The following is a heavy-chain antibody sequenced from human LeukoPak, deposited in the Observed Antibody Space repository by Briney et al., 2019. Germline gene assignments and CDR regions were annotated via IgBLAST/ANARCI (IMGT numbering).Heavy chain of an antibody. J-gene: IGHJ4*02. Sequence: PGGSLRLSCTASGFTFGDYAMTWVRQAPGKGLEWVGFIASETYGGTAEYAASVRGRFTISRDDSKSIAYLQMNSLKTEDTAVYYCTRDQTPYYWGQGTLVTVSS. CDR2: IASETYGGTA. V-gene: IGHV3-49*04. CDR1: GFTFGDYA. CDR3: TRDQTPYY.